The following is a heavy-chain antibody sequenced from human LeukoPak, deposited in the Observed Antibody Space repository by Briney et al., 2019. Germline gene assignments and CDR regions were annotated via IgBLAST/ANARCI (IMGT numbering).Heavy chain of an antibody. J-gene: IGHJ4*02. V-gene: IGHV3-43D*03. Sequence: GGSLRLSCAASGFTFDDYAMHWVRQAPGKGLEWVSLISWDGGSTYYADSVKGRFTISRDNSKNSLYLQMNSLTAEDTAFYYCAKDNGGDIDYWGQGTLVTVSS. CDR1: GFTFDDYA. CDR3: AKDNGGDIDY. D-gene: IGHD2-21*02. CDR2: ISWDGGST.